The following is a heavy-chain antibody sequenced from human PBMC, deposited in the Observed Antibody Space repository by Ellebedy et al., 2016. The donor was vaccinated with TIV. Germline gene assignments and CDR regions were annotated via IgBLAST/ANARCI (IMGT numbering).Heavy chain of an antibody. CDR1: GFSFTSYA. Sequence: PGGSLRLSCAASGFSFTSYAMSWVRQAPGKGLEWVSAISGSGDRTFYTESVKGRLTISRDNSKNKLYLQMNSLRAEDTAVYFCAKDLTGYKDPYYFDDWGQGTLVTVSS. V-gene: IGHV3-23*01. CDR2: ISGSGDRT. J-gene: IGHJ4*02. CDR3: AKDLTGYKDPYYFDD. D-gene: IGHD3-9*01.